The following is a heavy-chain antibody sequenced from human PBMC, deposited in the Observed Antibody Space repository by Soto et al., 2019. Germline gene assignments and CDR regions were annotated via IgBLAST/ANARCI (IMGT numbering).Heavy chain of an antibody. CDR3: TKDTFGVDDS. CDR2: VNGDGSVT. D-gene: IGHD3-3*01. J-gene: IGHJ5*01. V-gene: IGHV3-74*01. Sequence: EVYLVESGGGLVQPGGSLRLSCAASGFSFSYYWMHWVRQAPGKGLMWVSRVNGDGSVTNYADSVKGRFTISRDNARNTLYLQMNSLRVEDTAVYFCTKDTFGVDDSWGQGTLVSVSS. CDR1: GFSFSYYW.